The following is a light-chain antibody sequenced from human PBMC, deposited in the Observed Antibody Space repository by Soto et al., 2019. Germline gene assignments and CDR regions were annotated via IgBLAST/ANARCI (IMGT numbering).Light chain of an antibody. CDR2: GTS. CDR3: RQYNTWSSIT. Sequence: EIVMTQSPATLSVSPGERVTLSCRASQSISSNLAWYQQKPGQAPSLLMYGTSTRATGIPARFSGSGSGTEFTLTISSLQYEDFAVSYCRQYNTWSSITFGQGTRLEIK. V-gene: IGKV3-15*01. CDR1: QSISSN. J-gene: IGKJ5*01.